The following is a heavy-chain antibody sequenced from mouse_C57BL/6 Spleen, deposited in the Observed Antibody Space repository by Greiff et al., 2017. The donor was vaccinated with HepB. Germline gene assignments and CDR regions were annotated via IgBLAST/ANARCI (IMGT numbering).Heavy chain of an antibody. CDR2: INPSTGGT. V-gene: IGHV1-42*01. J-gene: IGHJ3*01. CDR1: GYSFTGYY. CDR3: ARGGYDAWFAY. D-gene: IGHD2-2*01. Sequence: VQLQQSGPELVKPGASVKISCKASGYSFTGYYMNWVKQSPEKSLEWIGEINPSTGGTTYNQKFKAKATLTVDKSSSTAYMQRKSLTSEDAAVYYCARGGYDAWFAYWGQGTLVTVSA.